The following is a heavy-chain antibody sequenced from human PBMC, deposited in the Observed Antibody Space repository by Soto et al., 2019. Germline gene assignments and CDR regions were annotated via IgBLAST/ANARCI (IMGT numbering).Heavy chain of an antibody. CDR3: ANLLRYFRFDP. D-gene: IGHD3-9*01. V-gene: IGHV3-23*01. CDR1: GFTFSIYA. Sequence: GGSLRLSCAASGFTFSIYAMSWVRQAPGKGLEWVSAISGSGENTYYAASVKGRFTISRDNSKNTLYLQMNSLSADDTAVYYCANLLRYFRFDPWGQGTLVTISS. J-gene: IGHJ5*02. CDR2: ISGSGENT.